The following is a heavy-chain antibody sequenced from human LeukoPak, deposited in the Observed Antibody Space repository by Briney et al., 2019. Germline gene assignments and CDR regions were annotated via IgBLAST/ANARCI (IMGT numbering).Heavy chain of an antibody. CDR2: IGVSGIHT. CDR3: ARDLSLLGLDD. D-gene: IGHD7-27*01. CDR1: GFNFRIHG. Sequence: GGTLRLSCAASGFNFRIHGINWVRQAPGKGLEWVSAIGVSGIHTYFADSVRGRFSISRDDSRNTVYLQMNSLRAGDTALYFCARDLSLLGLDDWGQGTLVTVSS. V-gene: IGHV3-23*01. J-gene: IGHJ4*02.